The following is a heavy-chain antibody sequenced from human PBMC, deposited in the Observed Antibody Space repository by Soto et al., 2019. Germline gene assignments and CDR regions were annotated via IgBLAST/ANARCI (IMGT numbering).Heavy chain of an antibody. Sequence: ASVKVSCKASGYTFTTYGFSWVRQAPGQGLECVGWISAYNGNTHYSQKFQGRVTMTTDTSTSTAYMELRSLTSGDTAVYYCASEPIYYNDASGYYPLGYWGQGNLVTVS. D-gene: IGHD3-22*01. CDR3: ASEPIYYNDASGYYPLGY. J-gene: IGHJ4*02. CDR2: ISAYNGNT. V-gene: IGHV1-18*04. CDR1: GYTFTTYG.